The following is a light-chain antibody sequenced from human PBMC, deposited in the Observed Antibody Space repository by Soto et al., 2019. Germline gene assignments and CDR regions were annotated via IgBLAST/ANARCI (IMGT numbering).Light chain of an antibody. V-gene: IGKV3-20*01. CDR1: QSVSSSY. J-gene: IGKJ3*01. CDR2: GAS. CDR3: QQYGSSPRVT. Sequence: EIVLTQSPGTLSLSPGERATLSCRASQSVSSSYLAWYQQKPGQAPRLLIYGASTRATDIPARFSGSGSGTDFTLTISRLEPEDFAVYYCQQYGSSPRVTFGPGTKVDI.